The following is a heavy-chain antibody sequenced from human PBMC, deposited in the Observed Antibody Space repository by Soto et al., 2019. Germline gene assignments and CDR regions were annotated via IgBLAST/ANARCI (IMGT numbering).Heavy chain of an antibody. Sequence: QVQLVESGGGVVQPGRSLRLSCAASGFTFSSYAMHWVRQAPGKGLEWVAVISYDGSNKYYADSVKGRFTISRDNSKNTLYLQMNSLRAEDTAVYYCASTPATVTKGMDVWGQGTTVTVPS. J-gene: IGHJ6*02. V-gene: IGHV3-30-3*01. CDR1: GFTFSSYA. CDR2: ISYDGSNK. CDR3: ASTPATVTKGMDV. D-gene: IGHD4-17*01.